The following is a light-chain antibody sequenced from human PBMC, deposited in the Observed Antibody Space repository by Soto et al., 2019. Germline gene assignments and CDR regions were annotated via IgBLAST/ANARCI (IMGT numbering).Light chain of an antibody. Sequence: DIHMTQSPSTLSASVGDRVTITCRASQSISIWLAWYQQKPGKAPKLLIYKASSLESGVPSRFSGSGSGTEFTLTISSLQPDDFTNYYRQQYNSYWTFGQGTKVEIK. V-gene: IGKV1-5*03. CDR1: QSISIW. CDR2: KAS. J-gene: IGKJ1*01. CDR3: QQYNSYWT.